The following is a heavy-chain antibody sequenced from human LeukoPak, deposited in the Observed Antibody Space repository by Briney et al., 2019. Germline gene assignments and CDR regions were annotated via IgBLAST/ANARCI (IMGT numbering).Heavy chain of an antibody. D-gene: IGHD1-1*01. CDR3: ARDRVGGTAWSYYGMDV. CDR2: IYSGGST. V-gene: IGHV3-53*04. J-gene: IGHJ6*02. CDR1: GFTVSSNY. Sequence: GGSLRLSCAASGFTVSSNYMSWVRQAPGEGLEWVSVIYSGGSTYYADSVKGRFTISRHNSKNTLYLQMNSLRAEDTAVYYCARDRVGGTAWSYYGMDVWGQGTTVTVSS.